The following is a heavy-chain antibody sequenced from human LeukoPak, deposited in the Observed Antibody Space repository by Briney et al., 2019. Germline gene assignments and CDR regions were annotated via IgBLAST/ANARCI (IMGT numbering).Heavy chain of an antibody. J-gene: IGHJ4*02. V-gene: IGHV3-74*01. D-gene: IGHD3-10*01. CDR2: ITNDGSST. Sequence: GGSLRLSCAASGLTFSSHWMHWVRQAPGKGLVWVSRITNDGSSTTYADSVKGRFTISRDNSRNTMYLQMNSLRAEDTAVYYCAKEYDSGGYGANFDYWGQGTLVTVSS. CDR3: AKEYDSGGYGANFDY. CDR1: GLTFSSHW.